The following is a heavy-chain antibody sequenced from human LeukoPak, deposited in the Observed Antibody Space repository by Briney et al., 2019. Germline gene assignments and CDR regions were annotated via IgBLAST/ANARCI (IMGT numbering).Heavy chain of an antibody. Sequence: GGSLRLSCAASGFTVSSNYMSWVRQAPGKGLEWVSVIYSGGSTYYADSVKGRFTISRDNSKNTLYLQMNSLRAEDTAVYYCAREANPWELRSYYFDYWGQGTLVTVSS. CDR1: GFTVSSNY. CDR3: AREANPWELRSYYFDY. J-gene: IGHJ4*02. D-gene: IGHD1-26*01. CDR2: IYSGGST. V-gene: IGHV3-66*01.